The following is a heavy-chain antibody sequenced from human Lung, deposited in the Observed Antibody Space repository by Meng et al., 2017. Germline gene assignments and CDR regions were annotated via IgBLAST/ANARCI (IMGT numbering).Heavy chain of an antibody. Sequence: EVQVVESGGGLVQPGGSLILSCAASGFTFSSYWMHWVRQAPGKGLVWVSRINRDGTKPTYADSVKGRFTISRDNAKNTLYLQMNNLRAEDTAFYYCTNDRLNHWGQGALVTVSS. CDR2: INRDGTKP. D-gene: IGHD1-1*01. CDR3: TNDRLNH. V-gene: IGHV3-74*02. CDR1: GFTFSSYW. J-gene: IGHJ1*01.